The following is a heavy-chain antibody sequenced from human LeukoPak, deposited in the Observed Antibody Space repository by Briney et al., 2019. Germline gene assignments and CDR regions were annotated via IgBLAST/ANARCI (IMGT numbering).Heavy chain of an antibody. J-gene: IGHJ4*02. CDR1: GGSISNYY. D-gene: IGHD3-22*01. CDR2: IYYSGST. CDR3: ARLRAYYYDSSGYYNFDF. V-gene: IGHV4-39*01. Sequence: SETLSLTCTVSGGSISNYYWGWIRQPPGKGLEWIGTIYYSGSTYYNPSLKSRVTISVDTSKNQFSLKLSSVTAADTAVYYCARLRAYYYDSSGYYNFDFWGQGTLVTVSS.